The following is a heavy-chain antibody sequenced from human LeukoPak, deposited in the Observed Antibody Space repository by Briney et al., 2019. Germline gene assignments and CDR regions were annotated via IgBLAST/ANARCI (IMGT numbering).Heavy chain of an antibody. D-gene: IGHD3-22*01. CDR3: AKRGNTYYYDSSGYYPFDY. J-gene: IGHJ4*02. Sequence: GGSLRLSCAASGFTVSSNYMSWVRQAPGKGLEWVSVIYSGGSTYYADSVKGRFTISRDNSKNTLYLQMNSLRAEDTAVYYCAKRGNTYYYDSSGYYPFDYWGQGTLVTVSS. CDR1: GFTVSSNY. CDR2: IYSGGST. V-gene: IGHV3-66*04.